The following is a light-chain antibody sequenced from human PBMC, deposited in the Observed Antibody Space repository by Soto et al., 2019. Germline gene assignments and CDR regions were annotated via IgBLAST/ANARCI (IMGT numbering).Light chain of an antibody. J-gene: IGKJ1*01. Sequence: EIVMTQSPATLSVSPGERATLSCRASQNINSNLAWYQQKPGQAPRLLIYDASTRATGIPARFSGSGSGTEFTLTISSLQSEDFAVYCCQQYNNWGTFGQGTKVEIK. V-gene: IGKV3-15*01. CDR2: DAS. CDR1: QNINSN. CDR3: QQYNNWGT.